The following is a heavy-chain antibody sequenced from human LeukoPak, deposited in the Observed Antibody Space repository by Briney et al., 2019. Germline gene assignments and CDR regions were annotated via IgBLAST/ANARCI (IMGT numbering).Heavy chain of an antibody. D-gene: IGHD1-20*01. CDR3: ASVSVYNSYYFDY. CDR1: GFTFSSYA. J-gene: IGHJ4*02. Sequence: GGSLRLSCAASGFTFSSYAMHWVRQAPCKGLGWVAVISYDGSNKYYADSVKGRFTISRDNSKNTLYLQMNSLRAEGTAVYYCASVSVYNSYYFDYWGQGTLVTVSS. CDR2: ISYDGSNK. V-gene: IGHV3-30-3*01.